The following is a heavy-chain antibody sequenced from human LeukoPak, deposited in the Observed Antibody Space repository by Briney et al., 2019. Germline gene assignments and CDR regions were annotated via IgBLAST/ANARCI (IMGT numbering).Heavy chain of an antibody. D-gene: IGHD1-26*01. J-gene: IGHJ4*02. CDR2: ISAGTGNT. V-gene: IGHV1-3*01. CDR3: ASDSGSGNNDY. Sequence: ASVKVSFKSSGYTFTIYAIHWVRQAPGQRLEWMGWISAGTGNTTYSQNFQGSVTFISNTSATTPFMELRSLRSEDAAVYYCASDSGSGNNDYWGQGTLVTVSS. CDR1: GYTFTIYA.